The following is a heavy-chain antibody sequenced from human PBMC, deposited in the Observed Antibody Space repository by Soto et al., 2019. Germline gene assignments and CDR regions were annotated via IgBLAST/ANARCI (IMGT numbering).Heavy chain of an antibody. V-gene: IGHV3-7*03. CDR1: GFTFSSYW. CDR2: IKQDGSEK. D-gene: IGHD3-10*01. Sequence: EVQLVESGGGLVQPGGSLRLSGAAYGFTFSSYWMSWVREAPGKGLAWVANIKQDGSEKYYVDSVKGRFTISRDNAKNSLYLQMNSLRAEDTAVYYCASLSGGYWGQGTLVTVSP. J-gene: IGHJ4*02. CDR3: ASLSGGY.